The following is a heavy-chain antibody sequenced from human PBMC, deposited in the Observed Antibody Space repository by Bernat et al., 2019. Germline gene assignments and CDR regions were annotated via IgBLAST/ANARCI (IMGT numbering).Heavy chain of an antibody. J-gene: IGHJ4*02. V-gene: IGHV3-23*01. Sequence: EVQLLESGGGLVQPGGSLRLSCAASGFTFSNYAMSWVRQAPGKGLEWVSAIGGSDGNNYYADSVKGRFTISRDNSKNILYLQMNSLRAEDTAVYSCSRPGGSYVFRGFDSWGQGTLVTVSS. D-gene: IGHD1-26*01. CDR1: GFTFSNYA. CDR3: SRPGGSYVFRGFDS. CDR2: IGGSDGNN.